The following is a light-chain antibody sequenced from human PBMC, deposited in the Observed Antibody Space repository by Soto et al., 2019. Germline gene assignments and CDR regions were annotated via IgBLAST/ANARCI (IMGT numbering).Light chain of an antibody. CDR1: SSDVGGYNY. V-gene: IGLV2-8*01. CDR2: EVY. J-gene: IGLJ2*01. Sequence: QSALTQPPSASGSPGQSVTISCTGTSSDVGGYNYVSWYQQYPGKAPTLMIFEVYKRPSGVPDRFSGSKSGNTASLTVSGLQAEDEADYYCSSYAGSNNFVVFGGGTKLTVL. CDR3: SSYAGSNNFVV.